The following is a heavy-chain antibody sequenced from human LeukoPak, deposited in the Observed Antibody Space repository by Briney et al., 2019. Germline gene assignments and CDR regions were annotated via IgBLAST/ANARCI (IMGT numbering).Heavy chain of an antibody. J-gene: IGHJ4*02. Sequence: ASVKVSCKATGYTFTNYYMHWVRQAPGQGLEWMGIINPNGGSTSYAQKFQGRVIMTSDTSTSTVYMDLSSLRSEDTAVYYCARAPRPDYFDYWGQGTLVTVSS. V-gene: IGHV1-46*01. CDR2: INPNGGST. CDR3: ARAPRPDYFDY. CDR1: GYTFTNYY.